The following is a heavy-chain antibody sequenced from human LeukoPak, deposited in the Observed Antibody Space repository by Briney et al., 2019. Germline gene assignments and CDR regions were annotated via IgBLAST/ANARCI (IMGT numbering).Heavy chain of an antibody. D-gene: IGHD2/OR15-2a*01. CDR2: VDSDGSAT. V-gene: IGHV3-74*01. Sequence: GGSLRLSCAASGFIFTKYWMHWVRQAPGKGLVWVSHVDSDGSATSYADSVKGRFTISRDNAKNTVYLHMNSLRVEDTAVYYCTSFYETNWGQGTLVTVSS. J-gene: IGHJ4*02. CDR1: GFIFTKYW. CDR3: TSFYETN.